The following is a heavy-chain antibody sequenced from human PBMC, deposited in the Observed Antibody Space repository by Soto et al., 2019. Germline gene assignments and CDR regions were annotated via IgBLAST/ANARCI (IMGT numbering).Heavy chain of an antibody. D-gene: IGHD4-17*01. J-gene: IGHJ4*02. CDR1: GGSISDADYY. CDR3: ARGTTPRYFDY. Sequence: ASETLSLTCTVSGGSISDADYYWSWIRQLPGKDLEWIGYIYYSGSTYYNPSLKSRVNISIDTSKNQFSLKVSSVTAADTAVYYCARGTTPRYFDYWGQGTPVTVSS. V-gene: IGHV4-31*03. CDR2: IYYSGST.